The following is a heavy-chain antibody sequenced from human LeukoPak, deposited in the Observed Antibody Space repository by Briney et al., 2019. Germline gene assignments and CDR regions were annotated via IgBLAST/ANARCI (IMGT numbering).Heavy chain of an antibody. V-gene: IGHV5-51*01. Sequence: LGESLKISCKGSGYSFTNYWIGWVRQMPGKGLEWMGIIYPGDSDTRYSPSFQGQVTISADKSISTAYLQWSSLKASDTAMYFCARQAGLERLLQTFDYWGQGTLVTVSS. CDR1: GYSFTNYW. CDR2: IYPGDSDT. D-gene: IGHD5-24*01. CDR3: ARQAGLERLLQTFDY. J-gene: IGHJ4*02.